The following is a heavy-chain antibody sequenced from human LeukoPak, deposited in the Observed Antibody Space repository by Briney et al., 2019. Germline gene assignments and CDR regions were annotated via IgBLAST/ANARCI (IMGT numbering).Heavy chain of an antibody. Sequence: ASVKVSCKASGYTFTGYYMHWVRQAPGQGLEWMGWMNPNSGNTGYAQKFQGRVTMTRNTSISTAYMELSSLRSEDTAVYYCARKRAVPRQRGYSYGLGYWGQGTLVTVSS. V-gene: IGHV1-8*02. CDR3: ARKRAVPRQRGYSYGLGY. CDR2: MNPNSGNT. D-gene: IGHD5-18*01. CDR1: GYTFTGYY. J-gene: IGHJ4*02.